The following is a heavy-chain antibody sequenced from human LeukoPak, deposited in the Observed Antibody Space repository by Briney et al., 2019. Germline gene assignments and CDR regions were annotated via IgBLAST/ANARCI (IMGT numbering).Heavy chain of an antibody. D-gene: IGHD4-23*01. CDR2: IYYSGST. V-gene: IGHV4-39*07. CDR1: GGSISSSSYY. CDR3: ARDQGHDYGGKRWFDP. J-gene: IGHJ5*02. Sequence: SETLSLTCTVSGGSISSSSYYWGWIRQPPGKGLEWIGSIYYSGSTYYNPSLKSRVTISVDTSKNQFSLKLSSVTAADTAVYYCARDQGHDYGGKRWFDPWGQETLVTVSS.